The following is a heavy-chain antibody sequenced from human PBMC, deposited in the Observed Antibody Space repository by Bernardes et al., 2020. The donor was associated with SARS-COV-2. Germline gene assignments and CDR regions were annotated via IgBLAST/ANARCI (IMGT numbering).Heavy chain of an antibody. CDR1: GYSFTSHW. CDR3: ATHSDSSERGAFDL. J-gene: IGHJ3*01. D-gene: IGHD6-6*01. CDR2: IYPDDSET. Sequence: GESLKISCHDSGYSFTSHWIAWVRQMPGRGLEWMAMIYPDDSETRFSPSFQGRVTISADKSINTAYLQWTTLKASDTAMYYCATHSDSSERGAFDLWGQGTLLTVSS. V-gene: IGHV5-51*01.